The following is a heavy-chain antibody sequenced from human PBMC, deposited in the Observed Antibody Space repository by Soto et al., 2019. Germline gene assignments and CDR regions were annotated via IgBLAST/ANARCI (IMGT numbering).Heavy chain of an antibody. J-gene: IGHJ5*02. D-gene: IGHD1-1*01. CDR1: GGSISSSSYY. Sequence: PSETLSLTCTVSGGSISSSSYYWGWIRQPPGKGLEWIGSIFYSGSTYYNPSLKSRVTISVDTSKNQFSLKLTSVTAADTAVYYCARDQLEGNWFDPWGQGTLVTVSS. V-gene: IGHV4-39*02. CDR3: ARDQLEGNWFDP. CDR2: IFYSGST.